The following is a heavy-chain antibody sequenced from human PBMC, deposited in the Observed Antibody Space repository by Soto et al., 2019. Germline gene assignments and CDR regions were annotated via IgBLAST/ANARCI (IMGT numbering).Heavy chain of an antibody. Sequence: ASVKVSCKASGYTFTGYYMHWVRQAPGQGLEWMGWINPNSGGTNYAQKFQGWVTMTRDTSISTAYMELSRLRSDDTAVYYCARAPHQVINMVRGVMGYYYYGMDVWGQGTTVTVS. V-gene: IGHV1-2*04. CDR1: GYTFTGYY. J-gene: IGHJ6*02. CDR3: ARAPHQVINMVRGVMGYYYYGMDV. D-gene: IGHD3-10*01. CDR2: INPNSGGT.